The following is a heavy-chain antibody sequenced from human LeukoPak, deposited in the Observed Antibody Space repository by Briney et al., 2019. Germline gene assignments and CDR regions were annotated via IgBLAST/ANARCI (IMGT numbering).Heavy chain of an antibody. J-gene: IGHJ6*02. CDR1: GYTFTSYG. V-gene: IGHV1-18*01. Sequence: GASVKVSCKASGYTFTSYGISWVRQAPGQGLEWMGWISAYNGNTNYAQKLQGRVTMTTDTSTSTAYMELRSLSSDDTAVYYCARHPDYDFWSGYRPYYYYGMDVWGQGTTVTVSS. CDR2: ISAYNGNT. CDR3: ARHPDYDFWSGYRPYYYYGMDV. D-gene: IGHD3-3*01.